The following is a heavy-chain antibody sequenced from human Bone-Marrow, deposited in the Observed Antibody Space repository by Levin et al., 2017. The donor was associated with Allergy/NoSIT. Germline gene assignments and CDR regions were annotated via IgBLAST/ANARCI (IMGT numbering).Heavy chain of an antibody. D-gene: IGHD3-9*01. Sequence: KMSGPTLVKPTETLTLTCTFSGFSLTTGVAVGWIRQPPGKALEWLALIYWNDDKRYSPSLKTRLTITKDTSRNQVVLTLTNMDPVDTATHYLSHTARRYDVPRVGDYYYYGMDIWGLGTTVTVSS. J-gene: IGHJ6*02. CDR3: SHTARRYDVPRVGDYYYYGMDI. V-gene: IGHV2-5*01. CDR1: GFSLTTGVA. CDR2: IYWNDDK.